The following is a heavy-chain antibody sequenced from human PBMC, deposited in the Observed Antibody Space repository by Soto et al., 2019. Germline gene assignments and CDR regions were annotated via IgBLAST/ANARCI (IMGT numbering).Heavy chain of an antibody. J-gene: IGHJ6*02. CDR3: SRDIGGVATYDYYGMGV. CDR1: GGTFSSYT. Sequence: ASVKVSCKASGGTFSSYTISWVRQAPVQGLELVGRMIPIRFIANYAQKFQGRLTSTSDKSTSACCMELIIVISEYSSVYYCSRDIGGVATYDYYGMGVWGQGTTVTVS. D-gene: IGHD1-26*01. V-gene: IGHV1-69*04. CDR2: MIPIRFIA.